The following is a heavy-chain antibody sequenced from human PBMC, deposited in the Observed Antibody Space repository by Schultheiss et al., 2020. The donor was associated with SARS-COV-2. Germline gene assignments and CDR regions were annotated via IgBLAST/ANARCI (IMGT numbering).Heavy chain of an antibody. V-gene: IGHV3-23*01. CDR1: GFTFSSYA. CDR2: ISGSGGST. CDR3: AKQPTAGGEYAEYFQH. Sequence: GESLKISCAASGFTFSSYAMSWVRQAPGKGLEWVSAISGSGGSTYYADSVKGRFTISRDNSKNTLYLQMNSLRAEDTAVYYCAKQPTAGGEYAEYFQHWGQGTLVTVSS. D-gene: IGHD6-13*01. J-gene: IGHJ1*01.